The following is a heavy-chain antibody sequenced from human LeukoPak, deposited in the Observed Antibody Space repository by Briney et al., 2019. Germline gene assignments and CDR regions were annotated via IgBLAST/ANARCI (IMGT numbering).Heavy chain of an antibody. D-gene: IGHD3-10*01. Sequence: PGGSLRLSCAASGFTFSSYAMSWVRQAPGKGLEWVSSISAGGGSTNYADSVKGRCTISRENPKNTLYLQMNSLRAEDTAVYYCAKEKYYGSDWGQGTLVTVSS. V-gene: IGHV3-23*01. CDR3: AKEKYYGSD. J-gene: IGHJ4*02. CDR1: GFTFSSYA. CDR2: ISAGGGST.